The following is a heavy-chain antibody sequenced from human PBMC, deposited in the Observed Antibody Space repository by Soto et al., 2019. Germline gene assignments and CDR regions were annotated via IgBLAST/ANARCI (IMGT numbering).Heavy chain of an antibody. CDR2: ISSSGSSI. D-gene: IGHD2-2*01. J-gene: IGHJ4*02. V-gene: IGHV3-11*01. Sequence: QVQLVESGGGLVKPGGSLRLSCAASGFTFSDYYMSWIRQAPGKGLEWVSDISSSGSSIYYADSVKGRFTITRHNAKNSLYLQMNSLRAADTAVYYCARIKKDSSTSCLAYWGQGTLVTVSS. CDR1: GFTFSDYY. CDR3: ARIKKDSSTSCLAY.